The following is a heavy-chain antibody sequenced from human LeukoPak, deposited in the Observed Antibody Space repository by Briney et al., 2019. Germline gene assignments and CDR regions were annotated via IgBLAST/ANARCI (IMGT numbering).Heavy chain of an antibody. CDR3: AKFLPTHIVVANYYFDY. CDR2: ISGSGGST. D-gene: IGHD2-21*01. V-gene: IGHV3-23*01. J-gene: IGHJ4*02. Sequence: GGSLRLSCAASGFTFSSYAMSWVRQAPGKGLEWVSAISGSGGSTYYADSVKGRFTISRDNSKNTLYLQINSLRAEDTAVYYCAKFLPTHIVVANYYFDYWGQGTLVTVSS. CDR1: GFTFSSYA.